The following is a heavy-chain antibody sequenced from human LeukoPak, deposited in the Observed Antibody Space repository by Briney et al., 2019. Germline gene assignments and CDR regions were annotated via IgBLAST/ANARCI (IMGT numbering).Heavy chain of an antibody. Sequence: SETLSLTCAVYGGSFSGYYWSWIRQPPGKGLEWIGEINHSGSTNYNPSLKSRVTISVDTSKNQFSLKLSSVTAEDTAVYYCAKGEKTRPFGGVNDYWGQGTLVTVSS. CDR2: INHSGST. CDR3: AKGEKTRPFGGVNDY. V-gene: IGHV4-34*01. D-gene: IGHD3-16*01. J-gene: IGHJ4*02. CDR1: GGSFSGYY.